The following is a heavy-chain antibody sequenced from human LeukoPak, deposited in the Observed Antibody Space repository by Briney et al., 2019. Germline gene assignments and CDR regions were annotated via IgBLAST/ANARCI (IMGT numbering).Heavy chain of an antibody. D-gene: IGHD4-17*01. Sequence: PGGSLRLSCAASGFTFRSYAMNWVRQAPGKGLEWVSAISGSGGSTYYADSVKGRFTISRDNSKNTLYLQMNSLRAEDTAVYYCAKDLSGDYGLTNFDYWGQGTPVTVSS. V-gene: IGHV3-23*01. CDR3: AKDLSGDYGLTNFDY. CDR1: GFTFRSYA. J-gene: IGHJ4*02. CDR2: ISGSGGST.